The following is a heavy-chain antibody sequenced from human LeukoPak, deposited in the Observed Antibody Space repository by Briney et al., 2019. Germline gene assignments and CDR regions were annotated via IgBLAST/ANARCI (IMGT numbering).Heavy chain of an antibody. CDR1: GGSFSYQA. D-gene: IGHD5-24*01. CDR2: INPNSGGT. CDR3: ARAGTVEMTPLDY. Sequence: GASVKVSCKASGGSFSYQAVGLVRQAPGQGLEWMGWINPNSGGTNYAQKFQGWVTMTRDTSISTAYMELSRLRSDDTAVYYCARAGTVEMTPLDYWGQGTLVTVSS. J-gene: IGHJ4*02. V-gene: IGHV1-2*04.